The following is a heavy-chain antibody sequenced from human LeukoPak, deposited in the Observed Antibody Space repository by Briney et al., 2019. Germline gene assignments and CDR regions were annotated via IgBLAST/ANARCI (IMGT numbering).Heavy chain of an antibody. V-gene: IGHV1-2*02. Sequence: ASVKVSCKASGYTFTGYYMHWVRQAPGQGLEWMGWINPNSGGTNYAQKFQGRVTMTRDTSTSTAYMELSRLRSDDTAVYYCARDAFGELFVDYWGQGTLVTVSS. J-gene: IGHJ4*02. CDR3: ARDAFGELFVDY. D-gene: IGHD3-10*01. CDR2: INPNSGGT. CDR1: GYTFTGYY.